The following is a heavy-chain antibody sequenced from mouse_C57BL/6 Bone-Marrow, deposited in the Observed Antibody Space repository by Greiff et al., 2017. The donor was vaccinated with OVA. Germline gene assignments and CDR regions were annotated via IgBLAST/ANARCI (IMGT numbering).Heavy chain of an antibody. CDR3: ARDNGSRYYYAMDY. CDR2: IDPSDSYT. V-gene: IGHV1-69*01. Sequence: VQLQQPGAELVMPGASVKLSCKASGYTFTSYWMHWVKQRPGQGLEWIGEIDPSDSYTNYNQKFKGKSTLTVDKSSSTAYMQLSSLTSEDSAVYYCARDNGSRYYYAMDYWGQGTSVTVSS. CDR1: GYTFTSYW. D-gene: IGHD1-1*01. J-gene: IGHJ4*01.